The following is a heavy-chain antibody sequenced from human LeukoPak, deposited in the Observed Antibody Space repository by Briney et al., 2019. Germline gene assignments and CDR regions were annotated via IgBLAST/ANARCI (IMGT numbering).Heavy chain of an antibody. D-gene: IGHD4-11*01. CDR1: GGTFSSYA. CDR2: IIPIFGTA. J-gene: IGHJ4*02. CDR3: TKVRSGSSNWALQVFDY. V-gene: IGHV1-69*01. Sequence: GASVKVSCKASGGTFSSYAISWVRQAPGQGLEWMGGIIPIFGTANYAQKFQGRVTITADESASTAYMELSSLRSEDTAVYYCTKVRSGSSNWALQVFDYWGQGALVTVSS.